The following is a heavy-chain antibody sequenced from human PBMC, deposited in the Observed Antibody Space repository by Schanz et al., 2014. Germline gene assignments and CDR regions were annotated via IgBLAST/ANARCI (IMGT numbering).Heavy chain of an antibody. D-gene: IGHD3-16*01. J-gene: IGHJ4*02. CDR3: ALQGGMGSPLAY. V-gene: IGHV4-30-4*07. Sequence: QVQLQESGPGLVKPSQTLSLTCAVSGDSISGGGYSWSWIRRAPGGGREWIGRFYFRGNTNYNPSLKGRVTMSIDTSKNQFSLKLKSLTAADTAVYFCALQGGMGSPLAYWGQGILVTVSS. CDR2: FYFRGNT. CDR1: GDSISGGGYS.